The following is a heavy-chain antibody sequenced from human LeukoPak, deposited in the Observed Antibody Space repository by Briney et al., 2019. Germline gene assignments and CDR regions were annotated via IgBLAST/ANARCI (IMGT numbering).Heavy chain of an antibody. V-gene: IGHV3-23*01. CDR1: GFTFSSYD. Sequence: GGSLRLSCAASGFTFSSYDMSWVRQAPGKGLEWVSFIRSDGGSTLYADSVKGRFTISRDNSKNTLYADMTSLRAEDTAVYYCYCLASGYSSPFDYWGQGTLVTVSS. J-gene: IGHJ4*02. D-gene: IGHD6-13*01. CDR3: YCLASGYSSPFDY. CDR2: IRSDGGST.